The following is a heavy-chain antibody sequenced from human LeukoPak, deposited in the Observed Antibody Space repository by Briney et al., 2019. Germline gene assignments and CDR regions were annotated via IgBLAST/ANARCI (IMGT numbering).Heavy chain of an antibody. CDR2: INHSGST. J-gene: IGHJ4*02. V-gene: IGHV4-34*01. CDR3: ARRMQWLVPAFDY. Sequence: PSETLSLTCAVYGGSFSGYYWSWIRQPPGKGLEWIGEINHSGSTNYNPSLKSRVTISVDTSKNQFSLKLSSVTAADTAVYYCARRMQWLVPAFDYWGKGTLVTVSS. CDR1: GGSFSGYY. D-gene: IGHD6-19*01.